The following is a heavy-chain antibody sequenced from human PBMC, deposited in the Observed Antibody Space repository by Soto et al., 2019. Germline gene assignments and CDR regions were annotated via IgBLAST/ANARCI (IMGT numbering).Heavy chain of an antibody. CDR3: ASMYSSGVDPDIKWFDP. J-gene: IGHJ5*02. V-gene: IGHV1-8*01. Sequence: QVQLVQSGAEVKKPGASVKVSCKASGYTFSNYDINWVRQATGQGLEWMGWTNPNSGNTGYAQKCQGRVTMNRNVTISTAYMEMRSLRSEDTAVAYCASMYSSGVDPDIKWFDPWGQGTLVTVSS. D-gene: IGHD6-25*01. CDR2: TNPNSGNT. CDR1: GYTFSNYD.